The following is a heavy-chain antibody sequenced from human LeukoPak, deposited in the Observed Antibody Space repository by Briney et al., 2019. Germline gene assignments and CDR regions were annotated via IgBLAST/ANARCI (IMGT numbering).Heavy chain of an antibody. CDR3: ARDSYDYVWGTPYGMDV. CDR2: IYYRGST. Sequence: PSETLSLTCTVSGGSISSYYWSWIRQPPGKGLEWIGYIYYRGSTNYNPSLKSRVTISVDTSKNQFSLKLSSVTAADTAVYYCARDSYDYVWGTPYGMDVWGQGTTVTVSS. D-gene: IGHD3-16*01. CDR1: GGSISSYY. V-gene: IGHV4-59*01. J-gene: IGHJ6*02.